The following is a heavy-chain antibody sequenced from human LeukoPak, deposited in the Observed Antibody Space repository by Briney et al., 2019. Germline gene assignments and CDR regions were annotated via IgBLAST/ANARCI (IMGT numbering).Heavy chain of an antibody. V-gene: IGHV3-64*01. D-gene: IGHD6-13*01. CDR2: ISDNGGNT. Sequence: PGGSLRLSCAASGFTFSSYAMHWVRQAPGKGLEYVSAISDNGGNTYYANSVKGRFTVSRDNSKNTLYLQMGSLRAEDMAVYYCARFSAASDDCWGQGTLVTVSS. J-gene: IGHJ4*02. CDR3: ARFSAASDDC. CDR1: GFTFSSYA.